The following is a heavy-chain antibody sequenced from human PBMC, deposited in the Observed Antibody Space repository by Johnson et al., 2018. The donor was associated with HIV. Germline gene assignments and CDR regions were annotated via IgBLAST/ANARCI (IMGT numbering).Heavy chain of an antibody. V-gene: IGHV3-33*03. Sequence: QVQLVESGGGVVQPGKSLTLSCVASGLSFSTFGIHWVRQAPGKGPEWVAVISFDGNLKKYADSVKGRFTISRDNSKHTLYLQMTSLRAEDTAVYYCATAARLFDAFDIWGQGTMVTVSS. CDR2: ISFDGNLK. CDR3: ATAARLFDAFDI. D-gene: IGHD6-6*01. J-gene: IGHJ3*02. CDR1: GLSFSTFG.